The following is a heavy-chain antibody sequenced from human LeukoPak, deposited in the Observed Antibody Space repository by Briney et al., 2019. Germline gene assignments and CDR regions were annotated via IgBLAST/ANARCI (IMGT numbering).Heavy chain of an antibody. Sequence: GGSLRLSCAVSGFSFSSYGMHWVRQAPGKGLEWVAVISYEGSVKYYADSVKGRVTISRDNPKNTLYLQMNSLGAEDTAVYYCAKGRGGDYSYGSYYFDQWGQGTLVTVSS. J-gene: IGHJ4*02. CDR2: ISYEGSVK. V-gene: IGHV3-30*18. CDR3: AKGRGGDYSYGSYYFDQ. CDR1: GFSFSSYG. D-gene: IGHD5-18*01.